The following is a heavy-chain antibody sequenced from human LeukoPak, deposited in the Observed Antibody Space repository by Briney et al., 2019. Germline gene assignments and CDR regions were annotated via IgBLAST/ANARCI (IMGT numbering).Heavy chain of an antibody. CDR1: GFTFNNYG. V-gene: IGHV3-33*01. Sequence: GGFLRLSCAASGFTFNNYGMHWVRQAPGKGLEWVAVIWSDGSIKYYADSVKGRFTISRDNSRNTLYLQMNSLRAEDTAVYYCARGPIAVAGTPSIYQHWGQGTLVTVSS. D-gene: IGHD6-19*01. CDR3: ARGPIAVAGTPSIYQH. CDR2: IWSDGSIK. J-gene: IGHJ1*01.